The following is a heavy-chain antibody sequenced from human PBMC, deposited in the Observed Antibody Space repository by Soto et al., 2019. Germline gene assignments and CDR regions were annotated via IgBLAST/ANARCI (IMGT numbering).Heavy chain of an antibody. J-gene: IGHJ5*02. V-gene: IGHV1-69*13. CDR1: GGTFSSYA. CDR2: IIPIFGTA. Sequence: SVKVSCKASGGTFSSYAISWVRQAPGQGLEWMGGIIPIFGTANYAQKFQGRVTITADESTNTAYMELSSLKSEEPSVYYCAREVIAVAGTNWFDPWGQGTLVTVSS. D-gene: IGHD6-19*01. CDR3: AREVIAVAGTNWFDP.